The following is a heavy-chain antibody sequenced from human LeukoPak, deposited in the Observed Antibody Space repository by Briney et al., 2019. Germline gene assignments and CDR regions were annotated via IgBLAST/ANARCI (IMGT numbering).Heavy chain of an antibody. CDR3: ARDNCSGGSCYWVYYGMDV. V-gene: IGHV3-21*01. Sequence: PGGSLRLSCAASGFTFSSYSMNWVRQAPGKGLEWVSSISSSSSYIYYADSVNGRFTIPRDNAKNSLYLQMNSLRAEDTAVYYCARDNCSGGSCYWVYYGMDVWGKGTTVTVSS. CDR2: ISSSSSYI. D-gene: IGHD2-15*01. J-gene: IGHJ6*04. CDR1: GFTFSSYS.